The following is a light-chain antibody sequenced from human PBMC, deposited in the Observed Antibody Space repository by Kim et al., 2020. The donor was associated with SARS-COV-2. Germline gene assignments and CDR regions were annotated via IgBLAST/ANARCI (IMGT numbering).Light chain of an antibody. CDR2: GAS. J-gene: IGKJ4*01. Sequence: LSPGERATLSCRARQSVSSNYLAWYQQKPGQTPRLLVYGASSRATGIPDRFSGSGSGTDFTLTISRLEPEDFAVYYCQQYGSSPRFGGGTKVDIK. CDR1: QSVSSNY. V-gene: IGKV3-20*01. CDR3: QQYGSSPR.